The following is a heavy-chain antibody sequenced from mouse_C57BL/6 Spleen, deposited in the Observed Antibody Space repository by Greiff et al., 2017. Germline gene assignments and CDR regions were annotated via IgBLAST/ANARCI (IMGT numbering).Heavy chain of an antibody. D-gene: IGHD1-1*01. J-gene: IGHJ4*01. CDR3: ARDYYGSSYWAMDY. CDR1: GYSITSGYY. Sequence: ESGPGLVKPSQSLSLTCSVTGYSITSGYYWNWIRQFPGNKLEWMGYISYDGSNNYNPSLKNRISITRDTSKNQFFLKLNSVTTEDTATYYCARDYYGSSYWAMDYWGQGTSVTVSS. CDR2: ISYDGSN. V-gene: IGHV3-6*01.